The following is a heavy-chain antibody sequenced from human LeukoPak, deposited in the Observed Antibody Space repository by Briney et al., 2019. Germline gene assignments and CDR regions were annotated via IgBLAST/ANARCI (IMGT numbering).Heavy chain of an antibody. CDR3: ARRATTERGYSYGLDY. D-gene: IGHD5-18*01. Sequence: PGGSLRLSCAASGFTVSSNYMSWVRRAPGKGLEWVSVIYSGGSTYYADSVKGRFTISRDNAKNSLYLQMNSLRAEDTAVYYCARRATTERGYSYGLDYWGQGTLVTVSS. V-gene: IGHV3-53*01. J-gene: IGHJ4*02. CDR1: GFTVSSNY. CDR2: IYSGGST.